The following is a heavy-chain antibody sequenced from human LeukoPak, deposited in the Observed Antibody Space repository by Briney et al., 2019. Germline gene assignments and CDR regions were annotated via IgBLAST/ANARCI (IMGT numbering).Heavy chain of an antibody. CDR3: ARNYVWGSYRYINYFDY. V-gene: IGHV1-69*05. Sequence: ASVKVSCKACGGTFSSYAISWVRQAPGQGLEWMGRIIPIFGTANYAQKFQGRVTITTDESTSTSHMELSGLRSEDTAVYYCARNYVWGSYRYINYFDYWGQGTLVTVSS. CDR2: IIPIFGTA. J-gene: IGHJ4*02. D-gene: IGHD3-16*02. CDR1: GGTFSSYA.